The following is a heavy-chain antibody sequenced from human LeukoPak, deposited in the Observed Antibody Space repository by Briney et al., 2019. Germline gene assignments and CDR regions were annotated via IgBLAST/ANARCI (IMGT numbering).Heavy chain of an antibody. V-gene: IGHV1-69*04. J-gene: IGHJ4*02. Sequence: ASVTVSCKISGGTFGSYGISWVRQAPGQGLEWMGRTIPIRGMTNYAQKFQGRVTITADTSTSTAYMELSSLTSEDTAVYFCARGPYDGTFYFDSWGQGTLVIVSS. CDR3: ARGPYDGTFYFDS. CDR1: GGTFGSYG. CDR2: TIPIRGMT. D-gene: IGHD3-16*01.